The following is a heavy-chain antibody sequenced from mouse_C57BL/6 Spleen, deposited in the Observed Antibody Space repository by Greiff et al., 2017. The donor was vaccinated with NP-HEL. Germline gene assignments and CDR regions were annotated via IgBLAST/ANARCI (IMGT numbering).Heavy chain of an antibody. CDR3: ARAYGSSYDAMDY. D-gene: IGHD1-1*01. J-gene: IGHJ4*01. V-gene: IGHV1-61*01. Sequence: VQLQQPGAELVRPGSSVKLSCKASGYTFTSYWMDWVKQRPGQGLEWIGNIYPSDSETHYNQKFKDKATLTVDKSYSTAYMQLSSLTSEDSAVYYCARAYGSSYDAMDYWGQGTSVTVSS. CDR1: GYTFTSYW. CDR2: IYPSDSET.